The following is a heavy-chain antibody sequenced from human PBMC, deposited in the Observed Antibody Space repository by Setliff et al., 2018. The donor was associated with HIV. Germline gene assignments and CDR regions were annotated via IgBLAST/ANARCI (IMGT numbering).Heavy chain of an antibody. CDR2: ISGSGSTT. D-gene: IGHD2-21*01. J-gene: IGHJ4*02. CDR1: GFTFSSYT. CDR3: AKLQEGHVYSHYDS. V-gene: IGHV3-23*01. Sequence: TGGSLRLSCVVSGFTFSSYTMSWVRQAPGKGLEWASAISGSGSTTYYADSVKGRLTISRDNSQNALYLHMNSLRAEDTAVYYCAKLQEGHVYSHYDSWGQGTLVTVSS.